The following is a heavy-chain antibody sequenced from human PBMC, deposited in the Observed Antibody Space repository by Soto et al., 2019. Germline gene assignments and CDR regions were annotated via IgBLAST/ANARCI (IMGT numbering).Heavy chain of an antibody. V-gene: IGHV3-11*03. D-gene: IGHD3-9*01. CDR2: ISSSSSYT. J-gene: IGHJ4*02. Sequence: LSLTCTVSGGSISSYYWSWIRQPPGKGLEWVSYISSSSSYTNYADSVKGRFTISRDNAKNSLYLQMNSLRAEDTAVYYCGRHLTGYSYPDYWGQGTLVTVSS. CDR1: GGSISSYY. CDR3: GRHLTGYSYPDY.